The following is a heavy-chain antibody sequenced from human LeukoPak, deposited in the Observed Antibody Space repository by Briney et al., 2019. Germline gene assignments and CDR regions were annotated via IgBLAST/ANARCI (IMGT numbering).Heavy chain of an antibody. J-gene: IGHJ4*02. Sequence: SETLSLTYTVSGGSISSYYWSWIRQPRGKGLEWIGYIYYSGSTNYNPSLKSRVTISVDTSKNQFSLKLSSVTAADTAVYYCARGPAITRGFDYWGQGTLVTVSS. CDR3: ARGPAITRGFDY. CDR2: IYYSGST. D-gene: IGHD3-10*01. CDR1: GGSISSYY. V-gene: IGHV4-59*01.